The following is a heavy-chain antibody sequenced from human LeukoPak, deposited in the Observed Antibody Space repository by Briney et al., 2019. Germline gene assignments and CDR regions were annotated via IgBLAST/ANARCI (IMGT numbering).Heavy chain of an antibody. CDR1: GGSFSGYY. CDR2: INHSGST. J-gene: IGHJ4*02. CDR3: ARVLGYSSSWYPDY. Sequence: SETLSLACAVYGGSFSGYYWSWIRQPPGKGLEWIGEINHSGSTNYNPSLESRVTISVDTSKNQFSLKLSSVTAADTAVYYCARVLGYSSSWYPDYWGQGTLVTVSS. V-gene: IGHV4-34*01. D-gene: IGHD6-13*01.